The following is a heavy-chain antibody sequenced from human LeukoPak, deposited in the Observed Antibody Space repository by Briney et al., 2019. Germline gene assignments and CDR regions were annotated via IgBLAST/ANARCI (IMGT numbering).Heavy chain of an antibody. V-gene: IGHV4-34*01. J-gene: IGHJ6*02. CDR1: CGSFSGYY. Sequence: SETLSLTCAVYCGSFSGYYWSWIPQPPRKGLGGIGGINHSGSTNYNPSLKSRVTISVDTSKNQFSLKLSSVTAADTAVYYCARGKITMVRGVMSWYYYGMDVWGQGTTVTVSS. CDR3: ARGKITMVRGVMSWYYYGMDV. CDR2: INHSGST. D-gene: IGHD3-10*01.